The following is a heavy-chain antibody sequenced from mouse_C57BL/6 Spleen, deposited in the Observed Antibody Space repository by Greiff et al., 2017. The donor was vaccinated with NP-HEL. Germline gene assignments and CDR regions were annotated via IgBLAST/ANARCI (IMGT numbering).Heavy chain of an antibody. V-gene: IGHV1-53*01. D-gene: IGHD3-2*02. CDR2: INPSNGGT. J-gene: IGHJ4*01. CDR1: GYTFTSYW. CDR3: ASVDSSGYAMDY. Sequence: QVQLQQPGTELVKPGASVKLSCKASGYTFTSYWMHWVKQRPGHGLEWIGNINPSNGGTNYNEKFKSKATLTVDKSSSTAYMQLSSLTSEASAVYYCASVDSSGYAMDYWGQGTSVTVSS.